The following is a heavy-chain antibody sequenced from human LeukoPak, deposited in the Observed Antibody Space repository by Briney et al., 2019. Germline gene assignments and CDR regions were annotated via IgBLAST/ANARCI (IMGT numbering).Heavy chain of an antibody. J-gene: IGHJ4*02. CDR3: AREGELTTVTPVFDF. V-gene: IGHV1-69*10. D-gene: IGHD4-17*01. CDR1: GGTFTNYA. CDR2: TIPVFNIA. Sequence: SVKVSCKASGGTFTNYAINWVRQAPGQGLEWMGRTIPVFNIANYAQKFQGKVTITADKSTSTAYMELRSLRSDDTAVYYCAREGELTTVTPVFDFWGQGTLVTVSS.